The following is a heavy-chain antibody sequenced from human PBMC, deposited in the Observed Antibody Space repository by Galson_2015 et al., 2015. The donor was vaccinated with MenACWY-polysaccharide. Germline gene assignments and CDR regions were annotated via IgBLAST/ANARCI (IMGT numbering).Heavy chain of an antibody. CDR3: ARGHYGMGV. CDR2: IKKDGSEK. V-gene: IGHV3-7*01. J-gene: IGHJ6*02. Sequence: SLRLSCAASGFTFSNYWMTWVRQAPGKGLEWVANIKKDGSEKYYVDSVKGRFTISRDNALYLQMNSLRAEDTAVYFCARGHYGMGVWGQGTTVPVSS. CDR1: GFTFSNYW.